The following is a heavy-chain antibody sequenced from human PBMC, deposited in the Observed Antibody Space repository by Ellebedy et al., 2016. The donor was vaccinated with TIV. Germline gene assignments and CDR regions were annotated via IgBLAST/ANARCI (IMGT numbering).Heavy chain of an antibody. CDR3: AKGRGGGSDSSAPRYYFDY. J-gene: IGHJ4*02. D-gene: IGHD3-22*01. CDR2: ISSTGSRT. CDR1: GFTFNRYA. V-gene: IGHV3-23*01. Sequence: GESLKISCAASGFTFNRYAMTWVRQAPGKGLEWVSTISSTGSRTYYADSVEGRFIISRDSSKKTLYLQMNSLRAEDTAVYYCAKGRGGGSDSSAPRYYFDYWGLGTLVTVSS.